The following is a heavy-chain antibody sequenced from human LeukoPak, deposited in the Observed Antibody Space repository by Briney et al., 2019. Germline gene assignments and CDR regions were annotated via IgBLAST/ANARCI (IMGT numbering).Heavy chain of an antibody. V-gene: IGHV3-23*01. CDR1: GFTFSSYA. D-gene: IGHD3-3*01. J-gene: IGHJ3*01. Sequence: GGSLGLSCAASGFTFSSYAMSWVRQAPGKGLEWVSAISGSGGSTYYADSVKGRFTISRDTSKNTLFLQMNSLRAEDTALYFCARRLSLRFDAFAVWGPGTVVTVSS. CDR2: ISGSGGST. CDR3: ARRLSLRFDAFAV.